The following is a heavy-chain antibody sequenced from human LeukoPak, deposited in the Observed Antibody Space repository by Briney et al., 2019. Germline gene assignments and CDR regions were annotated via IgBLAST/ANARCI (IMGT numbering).Heavy chain of an antibody. D-gene: IGHD2-15*01. V-gene: IGHV4-38-2*02. Sequence: SETLSLTCTVSGYSISSGYYWGWIRQPPGKGLEWIGSIYHSGSTYYNPSLKSRVTISVDKSKNQFSLKLSSVTAADTAVYYCARVATSRSVSFDYWGQGTLVTVSS. J-gene: IGHJ4*02. CDR2: IYHSGST. CDR1: GYSISSGYY. CDR3: ARVATSRSVSFDY.